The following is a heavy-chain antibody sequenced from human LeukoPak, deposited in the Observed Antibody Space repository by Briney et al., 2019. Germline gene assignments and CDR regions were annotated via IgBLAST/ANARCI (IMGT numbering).Heavy chain of an antibody. Sequence: QTGGSLRLSCAASGFTFSSYAMSWVRQAPGKGLEWVSAISGSGGSTYYADSVKGRFTISRDNSKNTLYLQMNSLGAEDTAVYYCARDPPCSGTSCWVYWGQGALVTVSS. CDR2: ISGSGGST. CDR3: ARDPPCSGTSCWVY. D-gene: IGHD2-2*01. V-gene: IGHV3-23*01. J-gene: IGHJ4*02. CDR1: GFTFSSYA.